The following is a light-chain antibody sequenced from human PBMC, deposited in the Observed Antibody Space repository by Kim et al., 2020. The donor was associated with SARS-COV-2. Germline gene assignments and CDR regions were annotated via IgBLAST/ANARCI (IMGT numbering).Light chain of an antibody. CDR1: SSDVGGNNY. V-gene: IGLV2-14*01. CDR3: SSYATDNTWV. Sequence: QSALTQPASVSGSPGQSITVSCSGTSSDVGGNNYVCWYQKHSDQAPKLIIYDVTKRRSGVSDRFSGSKSGNTASLTISGLQADHEADYYCSSYATDNTWVFGGGTQLTVL. J-gene: IGLJ3*02. CDR2: DVT.